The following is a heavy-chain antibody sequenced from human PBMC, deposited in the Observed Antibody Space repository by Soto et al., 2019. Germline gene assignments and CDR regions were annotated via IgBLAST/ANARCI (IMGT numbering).Heavy chain of an antibody. J-gene: IGHJ6*02. Sequence: EVQLLESGGGLVQPGGSLRLSCAASGFTFSSHVMNWVRQAPGKGLEWVAAISGGGGTTFYGDSVEGRFTMSRDNSKITLFLQMNSLGAEDTAVYYCARGPRAPPPHDYGMDVWGQGTTVTVSS. CDR2: ISGGGGTT. V-gene: IGHV3-23*01. CDR1: GFTFSSHV. CDR3: ARGPRAPPPHDYGMDV.